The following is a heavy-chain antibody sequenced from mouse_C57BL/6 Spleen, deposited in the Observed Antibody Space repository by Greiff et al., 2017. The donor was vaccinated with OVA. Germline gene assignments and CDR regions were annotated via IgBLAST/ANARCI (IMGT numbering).Heavy chain of an antibody. J-gene: IGHJ3*01. V-gene: IGHV1-69*01. CDR3: ARPDYDVVFAY. Sequence: QVQLKQPGAELVMPGASVKLSCKASGYTFTSYWMHWVKQRPGQGLEWIGEIDPSDSYTNYNQKFKGKSTLTVDKSSSTAYMQLSSLTSEDSAVYYCARPDYDVVFAYWGQGTLVTVSA. D-gene: IGHD2-4*01. CDR1: GYTFTSYW. CDR2: IDPSDSYT.